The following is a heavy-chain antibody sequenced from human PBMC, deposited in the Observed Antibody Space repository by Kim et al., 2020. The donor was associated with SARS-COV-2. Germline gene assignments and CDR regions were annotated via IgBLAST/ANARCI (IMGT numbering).Heavy chain of an antibody. Sequence: SETLSLTCAVYGGSFSGYYWSWIRQPPGKGLEWIGEINHSGSTNYNPSLKSRVTISVDTSKNQFSLKLSSVTAADTAVYYCARPLFRGGYYRNDAFDIWGQGTMVTVSS. D-gene: IGHD3-22*01. V-gene: IGHV4-34*01. CDR2: INHSGST. CDR3: ARPLFRGGYYRNDAFDI. CDR1: GGSFSGYY. J-gene: IGHJ3*02.